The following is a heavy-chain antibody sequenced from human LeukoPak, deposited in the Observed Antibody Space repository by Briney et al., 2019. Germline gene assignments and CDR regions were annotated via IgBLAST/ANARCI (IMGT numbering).Heavy chain of an antibody. Sequence: GRSLRLSCAASGFTFSSYAMHWVRQAPGKGLEWVAVISYDGSNKYYADSVKGRFTISRDNSKNTLYLQMNSLRAEDTAVYYCARDRRSSWYQGVQHWGQGTLVTVSS. J-gene: IGHJ1*01. CDR1: GFTFSSYA. V-gene: IGHV3-30*04. CDR3: ARDRRSSWYQGVQH. CDR2: ISYDGSNK. D-gene: IGHD6-13*01.